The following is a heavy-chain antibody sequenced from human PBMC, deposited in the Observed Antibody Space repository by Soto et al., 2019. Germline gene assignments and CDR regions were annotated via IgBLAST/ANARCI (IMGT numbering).Heavy chain of an antibody. CDR1: GDSFNDYY. V-gene: IGHV1-2*04. CDR2: INPNGGVT. CDR3: VRESGGATATLDYYYFYMDV. D-gene: IGHD5-12*01. Sequence: QVQLVQSGAEVRKPGASVTVSCRSSGDSFNDYYIHWVRQAPGQGFEWMGWINPNGGVTKYAQKFRGWVSMTRYTSIRTVYMQLSRLRSDDTAVYYCVRESGGATATLDYYYFYMDVWGTGTTVTVSS. J-gene: IGHJ6*03.